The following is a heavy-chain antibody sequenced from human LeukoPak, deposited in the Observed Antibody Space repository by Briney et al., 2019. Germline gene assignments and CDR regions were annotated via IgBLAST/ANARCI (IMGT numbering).Heavy chain of an antibody. CDR2: INPSGGST. Sequence: ASVKVSCKASGYTFTSYGISWVRQAPGQGLEWMGIINPSGGSTSYAQKFQGRVTMTRDTSTSTVYMELSSLRSEDTAVYYCARDFTQVAGTSTDYWGQGTLVTVSS. V-gene: IGHV1-46*01. CDR3: ARDFTQVAGTSTDY. D-gene: IGHD6-19*01. CDR1: GYTFTSYG. J-gene: IGHJ4*02.